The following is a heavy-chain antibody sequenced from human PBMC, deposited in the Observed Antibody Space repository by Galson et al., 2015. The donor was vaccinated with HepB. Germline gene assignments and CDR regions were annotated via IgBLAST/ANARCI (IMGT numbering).Heavy chain of an antibody. CDR1: GFTFSSYS. V-gene: IGHV3-21*01. J-gene: IGHJ3*02. CDR2: ISSSSSYI. Sequence: SLRLSCAASGFTFSSYSMNWVRQAPGKGLEWVSSISSSSSYIYYADSVKGRFTISRDNAKNSLYLQMNSLRAEDTAVYYCARDSDSADAFDIWGQGTMVTVSS. CDR3: ARDSDSADAFDI.